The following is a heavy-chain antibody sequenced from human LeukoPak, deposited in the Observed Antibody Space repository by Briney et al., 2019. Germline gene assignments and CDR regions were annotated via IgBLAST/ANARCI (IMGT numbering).Heavy chain of an antibody. J-gene: IGHJ4*02. CDR1: GFTFGSHA. D-gene: IGHD5-18*01. CDR3: GKTTVGYSSGQKPAWPVDY. Sequence: GRSLRLSCKASGFTFGSHAMYWVRQAPGKGLEWVAGIFGSGGSPHYADPVKGRFTISRDNSRNTVYLQINSLRAEDTAVYYCGKTTVGYSSGQKPAWPVDYWGQGTLVTVSS. CDR2: IFGSGGSP. V-gene: IGHV3-23*01.